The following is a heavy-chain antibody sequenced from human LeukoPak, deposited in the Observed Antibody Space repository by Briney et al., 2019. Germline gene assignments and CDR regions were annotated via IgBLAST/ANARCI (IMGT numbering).Heavy chain of an antibody. J-gene: IGHJ3*02. Sequence: GASVTVSYKASGYTFTSYDINWVRQAAGQGLEWMGWMNPNSGNTGYAQKFQGRVTITRNTSISTAYMELSSLRSEDTAVYYCARTKRRDAFDIWGQGTMVTVSS. CDR1: GYTFTSYD. V-gene: IGHV1-8*03. CDR2: MNPNSGNT. D-gene: IGHD2-8*01. CDR3: ARTKRRDAFDI.